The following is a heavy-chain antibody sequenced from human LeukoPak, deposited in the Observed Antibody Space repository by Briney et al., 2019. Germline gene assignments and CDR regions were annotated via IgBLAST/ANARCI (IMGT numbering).Heavy chain of an antibody. J-gene: IGHJ4*02. CDR2: ISYSGST. CDR3: ARHAAEMATIYFDY. D-gene: IGHD5-24*01. Sequence: SETLSLTCTVSGGSISSYYWSWIRQPPGKGLEWIGYISYSGSTNYNPSLKSRVTISVDTSKNQFSLKLSSVTAADTAVYYCARHAAEMATIYFDYWGQGTLVTVSS. CDR1: GGSISSYY. V-gene: IGHV4-59*08.